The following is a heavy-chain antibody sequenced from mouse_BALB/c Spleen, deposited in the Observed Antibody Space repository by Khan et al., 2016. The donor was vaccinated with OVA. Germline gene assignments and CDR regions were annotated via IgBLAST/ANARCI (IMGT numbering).Heavy chain of an antibody. CDR3: ARVYGGDFDY. CDR2: IRYSGNT. V-gene: IGHV3-2*02. CDR1: GYSITTDYA. D-gene: IGHD1-1*01. J-gene: IGHJ2*01. Sequence: EVQLVETGPGLVKPSQSLSLTCTVTGYSITTDYAWNWIRQFPGNKLEWMGFIRYSGNTKYNPSLKSRISFPRDPSKNQFFLQLKSVTTEDTAKYYCARVYGGDFDYWGKGTTLTVSS.